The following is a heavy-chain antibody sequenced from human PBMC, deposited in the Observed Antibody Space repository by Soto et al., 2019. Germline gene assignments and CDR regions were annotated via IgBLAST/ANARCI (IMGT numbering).Heavy chain of an antibody. D-gene: IGHD3-10*01. CDR2: IYHSGTS. Sequence: SETLSLTCTVSGGSISSYYWSCIRQPPGKGLEWIGYIYHSGTSYYNPSLKSRITMSLDRSENQFSLKLNSVTAADTAVYFCARTMVRGIIPIWFDPWGQGALVTVSS. V-gene: IGHV4-59*12. CDR3: ARTMVRGIIPIWFDP. CDR1: GGSISSYY. J-gene: IGHJ5*02.